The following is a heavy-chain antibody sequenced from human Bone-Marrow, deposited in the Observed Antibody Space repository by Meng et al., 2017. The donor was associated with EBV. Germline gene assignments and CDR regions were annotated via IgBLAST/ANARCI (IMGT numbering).Heavy chain of an antibody. Sequence: QVQRVQSGDERKQSGASVRVSCKASGYTFIGSFMHWVREAPGQGLEWVGRINPKTGDSDLSPKFRGRVSLTRDTSTGTAYMDFSSLQSADTAVYFCATPLETTMAPDHWGQGTLVTVSS. J-gene: IGHJ4*02. CDR3: ATPLETTMAPDH. V-gene: IGHV1-2*06. CDR2: INPKTGDS. CDR1: GYTFIGSF. D-gene: IGHD5-18*01.